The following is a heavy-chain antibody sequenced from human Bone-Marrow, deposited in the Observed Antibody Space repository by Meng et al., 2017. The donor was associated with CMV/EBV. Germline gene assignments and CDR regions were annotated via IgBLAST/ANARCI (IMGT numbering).Heavy chain of an antibody. V-gene: IGHV4-59*01. Sequence: GSLRLSCTVSGGSISSYYWSWIRQPPGKGLEWIGYIYYSGSTNYNPSLKSRVTISVDTSKNQFSLKLSSVTAADTAVYYCARGRSSGSTPFDYWGQGNLVTVSS. CDR2: IYYSGST. CDR1: GGSISSYY. D-gene: IGHD5-12*01. CDR3: ARGRSSGSTPFDY. J-gene: IGHJ4*02.